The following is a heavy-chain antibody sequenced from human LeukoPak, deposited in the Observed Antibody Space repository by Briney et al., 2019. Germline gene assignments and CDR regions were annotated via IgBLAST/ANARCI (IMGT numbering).Heavy chain of an antibody. J-gene: IGHJ4*02. CDR1: GFTFNKYW. CDR3: ARPPPRVFGGPYID. D-gene: IGHD3-10*01. Sequence: GGSLRLSCAASGFTFNKYWMSWVRQAPGKGLEWVAVISYDGSNKYYADSVKGRFTISRDNSKNTLYLQMNSLRAEDTAVYYCARPPPRVFGGPYIDWGQGTLVTVSS. V-gene: IGHV3-30*03. CDR2: ISYDGSNK.